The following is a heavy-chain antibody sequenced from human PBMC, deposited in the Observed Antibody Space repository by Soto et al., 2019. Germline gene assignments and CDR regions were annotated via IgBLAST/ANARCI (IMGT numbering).Heavy chain of an antibody. J-gene: IGHJ6*02. Sequence: QVKLVESWGGVVQPGKSLRLSCVVSGFTFTSYAMHWVRQAPGKGLEWVAGISFDGTNTYYADSVKGRFTFSRDNSKNTLYLQLNSLRPEDTAVYYCARDNLYCSDSNCFRGYYGMDVWGQGTTVTVSS. CDR2: ISFDGTNT. CDR1: GFTFTSYA. V-gene: IGHV3-30-3*01. D-gene: IGHD2-2*01. CDR3: ARDNLYCSDSNCFRGYYGMDV.